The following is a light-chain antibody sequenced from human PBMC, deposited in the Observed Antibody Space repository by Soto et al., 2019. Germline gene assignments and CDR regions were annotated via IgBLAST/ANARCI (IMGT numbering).Light chain of an antibody. CDR3: QQRYNWPIT. V-gene: IGKV3-11*01. CDR1: QSVSGY. Sequence: EIVFTQSPATLSLSPGETATLSCGASQSVSGYIGWYQQKPGQAPRLLIYADSNRATGIPARFSGSGSGTDFTLTISSLEPEDFSVYYCQQRYNWPITFGQGTRLEIK. CDR2: ADS. J-gene: IGKJ5*01.